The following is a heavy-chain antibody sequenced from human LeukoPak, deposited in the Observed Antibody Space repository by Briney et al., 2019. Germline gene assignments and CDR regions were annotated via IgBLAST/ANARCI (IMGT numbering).Heavy chain of an antibody. CDR2: IHYSGST. D-gene: IGHD3-9*01. J-gene: IGHJ4*02. V-gene: IGHV4-59*01. Sequence: SETLSLTCSVSGGSISAYYWSWIRRPPGKGLEWIGRIHYSGSTNYNPSPKSRVSISVDTSKNQFSLKLNSVTAADTAVYYCASGILTGLDYFDYWGQGILVIVSS. CDR3: ASGILTGLDYFDY. CDR1: GGSISAYY.